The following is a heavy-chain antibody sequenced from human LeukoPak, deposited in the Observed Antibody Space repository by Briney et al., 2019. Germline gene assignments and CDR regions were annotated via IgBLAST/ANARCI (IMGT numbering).Heavy chain of an antibody. Sequence: SETLSLTCTVSGGSISSYYWSWIRQPPGKGLEWIGYIYYSGSTNYNPSLKSRVTISVDTSKNQFSLKLSSVTAADTAVYYCASSSSSTSTGFDPWGQGTLVTVSS. CDR1: GGSISSYY. D-gene: IGHD2-2*01. J-gene: IGHJ5*02. CDR3: ASSSSSTSTGFDP. CDR2: IYYSGST. V-gene: IGHV4-59*01.